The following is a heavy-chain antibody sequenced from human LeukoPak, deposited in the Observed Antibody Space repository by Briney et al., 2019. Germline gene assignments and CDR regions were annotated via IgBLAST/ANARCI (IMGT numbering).Heavy chain of an antibody. CDR3: ARGGRDYGDYDNWFDP. D-gene: IGHD4-17*01. Sequence: SVKVSCKASGGTFSSYAISWVRQAPGQGLEWMGRIIPIFGIANYAQKFQGRVAITADKSTSTAYMELSSLRSEDTAVYYCARGGRDYGDYDNWFDPWGQGTLVTVSS. J-gene: IGHJ5*02. CDR1: GGTFSSYA. V-gene: IGHV1-69*04. CDR2: IIPIFGIA.